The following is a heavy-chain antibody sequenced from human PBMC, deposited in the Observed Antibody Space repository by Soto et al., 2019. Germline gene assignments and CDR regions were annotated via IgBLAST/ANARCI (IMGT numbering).Heavy chain of an antibody. Sequence: SETLSLTCTVSGGSISSYYWSWIRQPPGKGLEWIGYIYYSGSTNYNPSLKSRVTISVETSKNQFSLKLSSVTAADTAVYYCARGSYYDFWSGHIDYWGQGTLVTVSS. CDR2: IYYSGST. D-gene: IGHD3-3*01. J-gene: IGHJ4*02. V-gene: IGHV4-59*01. CDR1: GGSISSYY. CDR3: ARGSYYDFWSGHIDY.